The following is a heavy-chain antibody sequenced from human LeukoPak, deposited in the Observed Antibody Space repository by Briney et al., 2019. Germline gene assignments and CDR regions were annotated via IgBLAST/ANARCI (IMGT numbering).Heavy chain of an antibody. CDR2: IYHSGST. CDR3: ASQPSGPDAFDI. CDR1: GYSISSGYY. V-gene: IGHV4-38-2*01. J-gene: IGHJ3*02. D-gene: IGHD3-10*01. Sequence: PSETLSLTCAVSGYSISSGYYWGWIRQPPGKGLEWIGSIYHSGSTYYNPSLKSRVTISVDTSKNQFSLKLSSVTAADTAVYYCASQPSGPDAFDIWGQGQWSPSLQ.